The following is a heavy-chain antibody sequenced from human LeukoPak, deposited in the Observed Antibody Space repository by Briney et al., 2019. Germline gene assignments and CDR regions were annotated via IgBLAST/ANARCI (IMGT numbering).Heavy chain of an antibody. V-gene: IGHV4-39*07. D-gene: IGHD6-6*01. Sequence: GXEWIXSXXXSGSTYYNPSLKSRVTISVDTSKNQFSLKLSSVTAADTAVYYCAREFRIAARRYYYYYMDVWGKGTTVTVSS. J-gene: IGHJ6*03. CDR2: XXXSGST. CDR3: AREFRIAARRYYYYYMDV.